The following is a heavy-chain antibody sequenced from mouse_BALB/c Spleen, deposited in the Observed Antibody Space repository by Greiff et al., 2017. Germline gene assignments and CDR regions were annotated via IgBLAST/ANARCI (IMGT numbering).Heavy chain of an antibody. D-gene: IGHD1-1*01. V-gene: IGHV5-4*02. CDR1: GFTFSDYY. Sequence: EVQLVESGGGLVKPGGSLKLSCAASGFTFSDYYMYWVRQTPEKRLEWVATISDGGSYTYYPDSVKGRFTISRDNAKNNLYLQMSSLKSEDTAMYYCARDRYYGSSYAGYYAMDYWGQGTSVTVSS. CDR3: ARDRYYGSSYAGYYAMDY. J-gene: IGHJ4*01. CDR2: ISDGGSYT.